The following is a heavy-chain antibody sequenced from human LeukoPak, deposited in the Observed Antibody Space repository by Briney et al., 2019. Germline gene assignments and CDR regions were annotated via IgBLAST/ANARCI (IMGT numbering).Heavy chain of an antibody. Sequence: ASVKVSCKASGYTFTSYDINWVRQATGQGLEWMGWMNPNSGNTGYAQKFQGRVTMTTDTSTSTAYMELRSLISDDTAVYYCARVPTQEKGYCSAGTCYRGFDYWGQGTLVTVSS. CDR1: GYTFTSYD. CDR3: ARVPTQEKGYCSAGTCYRGFDY. J-gene: IGHJ4*02. CDR2: MNPNSGNT. D-gene: IGHD2-15*01. V-gene: IGHV1-8*01.